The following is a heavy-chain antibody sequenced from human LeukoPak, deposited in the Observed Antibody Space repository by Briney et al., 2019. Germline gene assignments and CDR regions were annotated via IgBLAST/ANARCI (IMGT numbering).Heavy chain of an antibody. CDR3: AAAYSSSSPVPYYYYMDV. V-gene: IGHV1-2*02. J-gene: IGHJ6*03. CDR1: GYTFTGYY. Sequence: ASVKVSCKASGYTFTGYYMHWVRQAPGQGLEWMGWINPNSGGTNYAQKFQGRVTMTRDTSISTAYMELSRLRSDDTAVYYCAAAYSSSSPVPYYYYMDVWGKGTTVTVSS. D-gene: IGHD6-6*01. CDR2: INPNSGGT.